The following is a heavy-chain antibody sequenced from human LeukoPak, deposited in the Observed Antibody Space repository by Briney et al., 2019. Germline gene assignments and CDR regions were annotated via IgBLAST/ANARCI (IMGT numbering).Heavy chain of an antibody. CDR3: ARVNRNFYYDSSGYGHFYYMDV. Sequence: PSETLSLTCAVSGDSISSASYCWSWVRQPAGKGLEWIGRFYSNGSTNYNPSLTSRVTISVDTSQNQFSLRLNSVTVADTAVYYCARVNRNFYYDSSGYGHFYYMDVWGKGTTVTVCS. D-gene: IGHD3-22*01. CDR1: GDSISSASYC. J-gene: IGHJ6*03. V-gene: IGHV4-61*02. CDR2: FYSNGST.